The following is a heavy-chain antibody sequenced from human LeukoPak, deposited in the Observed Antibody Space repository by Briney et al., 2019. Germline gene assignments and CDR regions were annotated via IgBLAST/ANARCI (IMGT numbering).Heavy chain of an antibody. CDR2: INPNSGGT. Sequence: ASVKVSCKGSGYTFTVYYMHWVRQAPGRGLEWMGWINPNSGGTNYAQKFQGRVTMTRDTSISTAYMELSRLTSDDTAIYYCARGNWKDGSGWFDPWGQGTLVTVSS. J-gene: IGHJ5*02. CDR1: GYTFTVYY. CDR3: ARGNWKDGSGWFDP. D-gene: IGHD1-20*01. V-gene: IGHV1-2*02.